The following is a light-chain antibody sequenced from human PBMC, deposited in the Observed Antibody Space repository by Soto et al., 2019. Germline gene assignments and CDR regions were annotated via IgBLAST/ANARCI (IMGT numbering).Light chain of an antibody. CDR2: RNN. V-gene: IGLV1-47*01. CDR3: AAWEDSLSGWV. Sequence: QSVLTQPPSASGTPGQRVTSSCSGSSSNIGSNYVYWYQQLPGTAPKLLIYRNNQRPSGVPDRFSGSKSGTSASLAIRGLRSDDEADYYCAAWEDSLSGWVFGGGTKLTVL. CDR1: SSNIGSNY. J-gene: IGLJ3*02.